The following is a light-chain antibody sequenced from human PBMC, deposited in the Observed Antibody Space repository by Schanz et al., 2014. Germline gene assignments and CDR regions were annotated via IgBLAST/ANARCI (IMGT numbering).Light chain of an antibody. J-gene: IGLJ2*01. Sequence: QSALTQPPSASGSPGQSVTISCTGTSSDVGAYNYVSWYQQHPGKAPKRMIYEVYKRPSGVPDRFSGSKSGNTASLTVSGLQAEDEADYYCSSYAGXNNLVFGGGTXLTVL. CDR3: SSYAGXNNLV. CDR2: EVY. CDR1: SSDVGAYNY. V-gene: IGLV2-8*01.